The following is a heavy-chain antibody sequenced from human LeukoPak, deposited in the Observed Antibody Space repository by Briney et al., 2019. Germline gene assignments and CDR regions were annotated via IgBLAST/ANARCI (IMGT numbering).Heavy chain of an antibody. CDR1: GYTFTSYA. Sequence: SVKVSCKASGYTFTSYAMHWVRQAPGQGLEWMGRIIPILGIANYAQRFQGRVTITADKSTSTAYMELSSLRSEDTAVYYCARVVAVAGTRVYYFDYWGQGTLVTVSS. J-gene: IGHJ4*02. D-gene: IGHD6-19*01. CDR2: IIPILGIA. V-gene: IGHV1-69*04. CDR3: ARVVAVAGTRVYYFDY.